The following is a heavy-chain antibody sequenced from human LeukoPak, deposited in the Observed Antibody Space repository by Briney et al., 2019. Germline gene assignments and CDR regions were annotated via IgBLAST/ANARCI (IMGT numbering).Heavy chain of an antibody. Sequence: SETLSLTCAVYGGSFSGYYWSWIRQPPGEGLEWIGEINHSGSTNYNPSLKSRVTISVDTSKNQFSLKLSSVTAADTAVYYCARVMGAFMITFGGVSPTNYFDYWGQGTLVTVSS. CDR1: GGSFSGYY. CDR3: ARVMGAFMITFGGVSPTNYFDY. D-gene: IGHD3-16*01. CDR2: INHSGST. J-gene: IGHJ4*02. V-gene: IGHV4-34*01.